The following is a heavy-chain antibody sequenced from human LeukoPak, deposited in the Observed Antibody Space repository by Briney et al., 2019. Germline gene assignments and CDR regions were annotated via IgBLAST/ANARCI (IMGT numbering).Heavy chain of an antibody. J-gene: IGHJ4*02. V-gene: IGHV3-7*01. CDR3: ARAPRGYSYGPLGY. CDR1: GFTSSSYW. CDR2: INQDGSEK. D-gene: IGHD5-18*01. Sequence: GGSLRLSCAGSGFTSSSYWMSWVRQAPGKGLEWVANINQDGSEKYYVDSVKGRFTLSRDNSKNTLYLQMNSLRAEDTAVYYCARAPRGYSYGPLGYWGQGTLVTVSS.